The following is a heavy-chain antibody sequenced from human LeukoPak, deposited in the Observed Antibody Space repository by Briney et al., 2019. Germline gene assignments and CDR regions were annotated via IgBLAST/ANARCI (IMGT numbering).Heavy chain of an antibody. CDR2: IKEDGSEK. Sequence: GGSLRLSCAASGFTFSSYAMSWVRQAPGKGLEWMANIKEDGSEKYYVDSVKGRFTISRDNAQNSVYLHMNSLTAEDTALYYCARDWVAGVPFDAFDIWGQGTMVSVSS. J-gene: IGHJ3*02. V-gene: IGHV3-7*03. CDR3: ARDWVAGVPFDAFDI. D-gene: IGHD3-10*01. CDR1: GFTFSSYA.